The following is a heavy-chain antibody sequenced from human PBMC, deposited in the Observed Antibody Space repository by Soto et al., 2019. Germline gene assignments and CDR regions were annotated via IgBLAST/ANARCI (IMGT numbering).Heavy chain of an antibody. V-gene: IGHV3-21*01. J-gene: IGHJ4*02. Sequence: EVQLVESGGGLVKPGGSLRLSCAASGFTFSSYSMNWVRQAPGKGLEWVSSISSSSSYIYYADSVKGRFTISRDNAKNSLYLQMNSLRAEDTAVYYCARDPDSGEFGDQIFDYWGQGTLVTVSS. CDR3: ARDPDSGEFGDQIFDY. D-gene: IGHD3-10*01. CDR1: GFTFSSYS. CDR2: ISSSSSYI.